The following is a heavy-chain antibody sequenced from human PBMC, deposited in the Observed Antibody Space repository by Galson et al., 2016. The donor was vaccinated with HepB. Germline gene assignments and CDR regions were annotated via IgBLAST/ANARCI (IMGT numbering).Heavy chain of an antibody. Sequence: SLRLSCAVSGFTVSSDYMSWVRQAPGKELEWVSVIYSGGDTYYADSVEGRFTISRDNSNHTLYLQMSSLRTEDKAVYFCARDPGLRNGMGGWGKGTTVTVSS. D-gene: IGHD4-17*01. CDR3: ARDPGLRNGMGG. V-gene: IGHV3-66*02. CDR1: GFTVSSDY. CDR2: IYSGGDT. J-gene: IGHJ6*04.